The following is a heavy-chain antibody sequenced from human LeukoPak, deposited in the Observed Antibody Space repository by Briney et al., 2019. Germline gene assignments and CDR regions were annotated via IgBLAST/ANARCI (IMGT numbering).Heavy chain of an antibody. Sequence: GRSLRLSCAASGFTVSSSHMTWVRQAVGKGLEWVSFIYSGGDTSYADSVKGRFTISRDNSKNTLYLQMNSLRAEDTAVYYCARVYNYVFDYWGQGTLVTVSS. J-gene: IGHJ4*02. CDR3: ARVYNYVFDY. CDR2: IYSGGDT. D-gene: IGHD3-10*02. CDR1: GFTVSSSH. V-gene: IGHV3-53*01.